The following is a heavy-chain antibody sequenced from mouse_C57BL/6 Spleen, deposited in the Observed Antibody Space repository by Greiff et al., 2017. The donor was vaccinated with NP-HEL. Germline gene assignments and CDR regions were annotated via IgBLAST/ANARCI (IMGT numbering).Heavy chain of an antibody. CDR2: IWSGGST. V-gene: IGHV2-2*01. J-gene: IGHJ3*01. CDR1: GFSLTSYG. CDR3: ARNFGYYGSRGGWFAY. Sequence: QVQLQQSGPGLVQPSQSLSITCTVSGFSLTSYGVHWVRQSPGKGLEWLGVIWSGGSTDYNAAFISRLSISKDNSKSQVFFKMNSLQADDTAIYYCARNFGYYGSRGGWFAYWGQGTLVTVSA. D-gene: IGHD1-1*01.